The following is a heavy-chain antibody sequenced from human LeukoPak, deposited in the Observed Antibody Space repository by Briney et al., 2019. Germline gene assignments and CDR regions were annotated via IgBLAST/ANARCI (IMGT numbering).Heavy chain of an antibody. CDR1: GFSFSNTW. V-gene: IGHV3-23*01. J-gene: IGHJ4*02. Sequence: GGSLRLSCAASGFSFSNTWMNWIRLAPGKGLEWVSGISGSGGSTYYADSVKGRFTISRDNSKNTLYMQMNSLRVEDTAVYYCAKDHSPTYWGQGTLVTVSS. CDR3: AKDHSPTY. CDR2: ISGSGGST. D-gene: IGHD1-1*01.